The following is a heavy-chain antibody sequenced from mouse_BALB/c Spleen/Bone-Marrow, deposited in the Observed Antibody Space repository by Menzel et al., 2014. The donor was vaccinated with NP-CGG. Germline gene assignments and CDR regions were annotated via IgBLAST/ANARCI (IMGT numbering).Heavy chain of an antibody. D-gene: IGHD2-1*01. CDR3: TRWHVNYVYYALDY. Sequence: QVQLQQSGAELVKPGASVKVSCKASGYTFTNYWMHWVKQRPGQGLVWIGEINPSNGRTNYNEKFKSKVALTVDKSSSTSYIQLSSLTSEHSAVYYSTRWHVNYVYYALDYWGQGTSVTVSS. V-gene: IGHV1S81*02. J-gene: IGHJ4*01. CDR1: GYTFTNYW. CDR2: INPSNGRT.